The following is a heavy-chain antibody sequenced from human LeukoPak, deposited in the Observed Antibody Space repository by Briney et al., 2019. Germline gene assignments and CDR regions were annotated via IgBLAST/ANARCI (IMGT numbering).Heavy chain of an antibody. J-gene: IGHJ6*02. CDR1: GFTFSSYW. CDR3: ASIAVAGDYYYYGMDV. V-gene: IGHV3-7*01. D-gene: IGHD6-19*01. CDR2: INHNGNVN. Sequence: GGSLRLSCAASGFTFSSYWMNWARQAPGKGLEWVASINHNGNVNYYVDSVKGRFTISRDNSKNTLYLQMNSLRAEDTAVYYCASIAVAGDYYYYGMDVWGQGTTVTVSS.